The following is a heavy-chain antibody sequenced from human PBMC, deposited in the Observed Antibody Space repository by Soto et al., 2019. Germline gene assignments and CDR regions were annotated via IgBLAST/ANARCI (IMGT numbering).Heavy chain of an antibody. CDR1: GGSFSCYY. CDR3: ARGVALRWSKKKPFDY. CDR2: INHSGST. Sequence: SETLSLTCAVYGGSFSCYYWSWIRQPPGKGLEWIGEINHSGSTNYNPSLKSRVTISVDTSKNQFSLKLSSVTAADTAVYYCARGVALRWSKKKPFDYWGQGTLVTVSS. J-gene: IGHJ4*02. V-gene: IGHV4-34*01. D-gene: IGHD4-17*01.